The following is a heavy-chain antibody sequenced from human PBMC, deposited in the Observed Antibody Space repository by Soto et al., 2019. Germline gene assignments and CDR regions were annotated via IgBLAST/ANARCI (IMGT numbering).Heavy chain of an antibody. CDR2: IGIGSSTK. J-gene: IGHJ3*01. D-gene: IGHD3-22*01. V-gene: IGHV3-48*01. CDR3: ARDQLYYNDISGRPLNAFDV. Sequence: GGSLRLSCAASGFTFRNYVINWVRQAPGKGLEWVSYIGIGSSTKYYADSVKGRFTISRDNAKSSLYLQMNSLRAEDTAVYYCARDQLYYNDISGRPLNAFDVWGQGTMVTVS. CDR1: GFTFRNYV.